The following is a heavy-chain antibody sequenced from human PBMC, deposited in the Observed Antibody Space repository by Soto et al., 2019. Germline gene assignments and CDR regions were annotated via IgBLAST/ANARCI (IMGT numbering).Heavy chain of an antibody. Sequence: QVHLVQSGAEVKKPGASVKVSCKASGYTFTSYGITWVRQAPGQGLEWMGWISAHNGNTDFDQKLQGRVIVTRDTSTSTAYMELRRLISDGTAVYYCARGRYGDYWGQGALVTVSS. CDR1: GYTFTSYG. V-gene: IGHV1-18*01. CDR3: ARGRYGDY. D-gene: IGHD1-1*01. J-gene: IGHJ4*02. CDR2: ISAHNGNT.